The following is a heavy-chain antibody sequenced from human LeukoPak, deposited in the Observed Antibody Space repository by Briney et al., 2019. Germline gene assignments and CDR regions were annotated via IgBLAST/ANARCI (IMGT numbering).Heavy chain of an antibody. J-gene: IGHJ4*02. Sequence: GGSLRLSCAASGFTFSSYWMSWVRQAPGEGLEWVANIKQDGSEKYYVDSVKGRFTISRDNAKNSLYLQMNSLRAEDTAVYYCARDLSEYCSSTSCYMYFDYWGQGTLVTVSS. CDR2: IKQDGSEK. V-gene: IGHV3-7*01. D-gene: IGHD2-2*02. CDR3: ARDLSEYCSSTSCYMYFDY. CDR1: GFTFSSYW.